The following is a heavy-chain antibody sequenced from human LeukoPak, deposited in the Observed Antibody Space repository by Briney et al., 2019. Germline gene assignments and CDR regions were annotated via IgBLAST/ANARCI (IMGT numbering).Heavy chain of an antibody. Sequence: GGSLRLSCAASGFTFTSYSMNWVRQAPGKGLEWISYISSSSSTIYYADSVKGRFTISRDNAKNSLYLQMNSLRAEDTAVYYCARPPDYYDSSGPWGAFDIWGQGTMVTVSS. CDR3: ARPPDYYDSSGPWGAFDI. D-gene: IGHD3-22*01. V-gene: IGHV3-48*01. J-gene: IGHJ3*02. CDR1: GFTFTSYS. CDR2: ISSSSSTI.